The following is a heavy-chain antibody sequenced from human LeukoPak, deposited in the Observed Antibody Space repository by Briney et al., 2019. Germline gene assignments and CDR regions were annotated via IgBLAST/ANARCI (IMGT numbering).Heavy chain of an antibody. CDR2: IYTSGST. CDR1: GGSISSGSYY. CDR3: ARERYGGSSEACDI. J-gene: IGHJ3*02. D-gene: IGHD2-15*01. V-gene: IGHV4-61*02. Sequence: SQTLSLTCTVSGGSISSGSYYWSWIRQPAGKGLEWIGRIYTSGSTNYNPSLKSRVTISVDTSKNQFSLKLSSVTAADTAVYYCARERYGGSSEACDIWGQGTMVTVSS.